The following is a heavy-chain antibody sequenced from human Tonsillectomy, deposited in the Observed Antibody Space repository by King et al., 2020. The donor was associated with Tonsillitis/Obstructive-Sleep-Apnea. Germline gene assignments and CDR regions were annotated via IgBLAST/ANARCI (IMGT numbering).Heavy chain of an antibody. CDR2: FHPEDTET. J-gene: IGHJ4*02. CDR3: ATYGKYYYDTRGYYYYLDY. CDR1: GYTVTDLA. V-gene: IGHV1-24*01. Sequence: QLVQSGAEVKKPGASVKVSCKVPGYTVTDLAIHWVRQAPGKGLEWMGGFHPEDTETIYAQKFLGRVTLTEDTSTDTAYMELSSLSSEDTAVYYCATYGKYYYDTRGYYYYLDYWGQGTLVSVSS. D-gene: IGHD3-22*01.